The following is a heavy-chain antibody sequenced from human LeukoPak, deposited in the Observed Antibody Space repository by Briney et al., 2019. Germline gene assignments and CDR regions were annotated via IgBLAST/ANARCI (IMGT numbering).Heavy chain of an antibody. CDR1: GGSISSSSYY. Sequence: SETLSLTCTVSGGSISSSSYYWGWIRQPPGKGLEWIGSIYYSGSTYYNPSLKSRVTISVDTSKNQFSLKLSSVTAADTAVYYCARDSGYSYALAFDYWGQGTLVTVSS. D-gene: IGHD5-18*01. V-gene: IGHV4-39*07. CDR2: IYYSGST. J-gene: IGHJ4*02. CDR3: ARDSGYSYALAFDY.